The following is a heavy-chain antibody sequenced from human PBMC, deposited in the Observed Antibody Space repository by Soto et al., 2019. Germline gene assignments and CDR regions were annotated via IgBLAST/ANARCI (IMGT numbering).Heavy chain of an antibody. J-gene: IGHJ5*02. Sequence: SETLSLTCTVSGGSISSSSYYWGWIRQPPGKGLEWIGYIYYSGSTFYNPSLKSRVTMSVDTSQNQFSLKLSAVTAADTAVYYCARGETYYGTTTWFDPWGQGTLVTVSS. V-gene: IGHV4-39*07. CDR1: GGSISSSSYY. CDR2: IYYSGST. D-gene: IGHD1-1*01. CDR3: ARGETYYGTTTWFDP.